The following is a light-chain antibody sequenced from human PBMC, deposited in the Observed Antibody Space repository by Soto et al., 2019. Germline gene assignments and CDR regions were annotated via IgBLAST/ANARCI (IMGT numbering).Light chain of an antibody. CDR2: DAS. CDR1: HSVSSN. Sequence: EIVMTQSPATLSLSPLERSTLPFISSHSVSSNLAWYQQKPGQAPRLLIYDASNRATGIPARFSGSGSGTDFTLTISSLEPEDFAVYYCQQRSNWPPTWTFGQGTKVDIK. CDR3: QQRSNWPPTWT. J-gene: IGKJ1*01. V-gene: IGKV3-11*01.